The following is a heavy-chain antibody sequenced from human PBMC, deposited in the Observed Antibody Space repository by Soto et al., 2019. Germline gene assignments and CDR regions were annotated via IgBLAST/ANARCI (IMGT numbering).Heavy chain of an antibody. D-gene: IGHD3-16*01. V-gene: IGHV1-69*08. CDR3: ARDFSVGQGRGDPGI. Sequence: QVQLVQSGAEVKKPGSSVKVSCKASGGTFSSYTISWVRQAPGQGLEWMGRIIPILGIANYAQKFQGRVTSNADKSTSTAYMQRSSLRSEDTAVNYCARDFSVGQGRGDPGIWGQGTLVTVSS. J-gene: IGHJ4*02. CDR2: IIPILGIA. CDR1: GGTFSSYT.